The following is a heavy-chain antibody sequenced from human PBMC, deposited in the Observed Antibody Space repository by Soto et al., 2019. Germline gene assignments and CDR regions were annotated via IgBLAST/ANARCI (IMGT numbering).Heavy chain of an antibody. D-gene: IGHD5-12*01. CDR3: TKGGYDLIYYFGMDV. CDR1: GFTFHEYA. J-gene: IGHJ6*02. V-gene: IGHV3-9*01. CDR2: ISSDGDTI. Sequence: EVHLIESGGGWVQPGTSLRVSCAASGFTFHEYAMHWVRQAPGKGLEWVSGISSDGDTIAYADSVQGRFTVFRDNAKNSLYPQMNSLRAEDTALYYSTKGGYDLIYYFGMDVWGQGTTVTVSS.